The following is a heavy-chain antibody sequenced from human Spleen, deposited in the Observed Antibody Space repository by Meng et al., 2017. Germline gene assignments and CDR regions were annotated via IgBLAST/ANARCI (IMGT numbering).Heavy chain of an antibody. CDR2: ITNSGGST. J-gene: IGHJ3*02. V-gene: IGHV3-53*01. CDR3: ARDPLWFGELFSSDAFDI. CDR1: GTSVSSSNW. D-gene: IGHD3-10*01. Sequence: ETLSLTCAVSGTSVSSSNWWTWVRQPPGKGLEWVSGITNSGGSTYYADSVKGRFTISRDNSKNTLFVQMNSLRAEDTAVYYCARDPLWFGELFSSDAFDIWGQGTRVT.